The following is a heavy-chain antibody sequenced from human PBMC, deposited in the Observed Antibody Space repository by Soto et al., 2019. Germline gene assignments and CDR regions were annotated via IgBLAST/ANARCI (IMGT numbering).Heavy chain of an antibody. CDR1: GGSMSSHY. D-gene: IGHD3-16*01. V-gene: IGHV4-59*11. CDR3: ARADPDASVGY. Sequence: PSETLSLTCTVSGGSMSSHYWTWLRQPPGKGLEWIGYISYSGRTYYNPSLKSRVTISADTSRNQFSLKLSSVIAADTAVYYCARADPDASVGYWGQGTLVTVSS. CDR2: ISYSGRT. J-gene: IGHJ4*02.